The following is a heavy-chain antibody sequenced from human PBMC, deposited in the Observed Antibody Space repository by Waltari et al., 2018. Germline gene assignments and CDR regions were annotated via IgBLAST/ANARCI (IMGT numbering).Heavy chain of an antibody. CDR2: IGPADSYI. CDR3: ARTWGQWLNFAASDY. D-gene: IGHD6-19*01. J-gene: IGHJ4*02. CDR1: GYSFTSYW. V-gene: IGHV5-10-1*03. Sequence: DVQLVQSGAEVKKPGESLRISCKASGYSFTSYWIGWVRQVPGKGLEWMGRIGPADSYINYSPSFQGHITISADKSIATAYLQWVNLKASDTAMYYCARTWGQWLNFAASDYWGQGSLVTVSS.